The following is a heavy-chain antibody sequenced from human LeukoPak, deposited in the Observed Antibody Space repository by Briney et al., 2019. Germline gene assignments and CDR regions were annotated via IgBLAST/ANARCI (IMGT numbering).Heavy chain of an antibody. CDR2: IYYSGST. V-gene: IGHV4-31*03. J-gene: IGHJ4*02. CDR3: ASNYYDSSDYYLDY. D-gene: IGHD3-22*01. CDR1: GGSISSGGYY. Sequence: PSETLSLTCTVSGGSISSGGYYWSWIRQHPGKGLEWIGYIYYSGSTYYNPSLKSRVTISIDRSKNHFSLKLTSVTAADTAVYYCASNYYDSSDYYLDYWGQGTLVTVSS.